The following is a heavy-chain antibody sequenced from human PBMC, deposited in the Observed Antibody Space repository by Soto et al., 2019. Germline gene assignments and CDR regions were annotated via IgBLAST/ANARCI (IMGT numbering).Heavy chain of an antibody. Sequence: ASVKVSCKASGYTFTSYAMHWVRQAPGQRLEWMGWIIAGNGNTKYSQKFQGRFTISRDNSKNTLYLQMGSLRAEDMAVYYCARDSGQWTYYFDYWGQGTLVTVSS. D-gene: IGHD6-19*01. CDR3: ARDSGQWTYYFDY. V-gene: IGHV1-3*03. CDR1: GYTFTSYA. CDR2: IIAGNGNT. J-gene: IGHJ4*02.